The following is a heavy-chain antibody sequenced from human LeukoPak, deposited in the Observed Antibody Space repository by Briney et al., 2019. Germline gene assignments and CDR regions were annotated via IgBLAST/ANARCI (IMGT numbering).Heavy chain of an antibody. CDR3: ARDLPGITIFGAFDN. CDR2: ISSDGSNK. J-gene: IGHJ4*02. Sequence: GGSLRLSCAASGFTFSSYVMQWVRQVPGKGLEGVAVISSDGSNKYYTDSVKGRFTISTDNSKNTLYLQMHSLRAEDTAVYYCARDLPGITIFGAFDNWGQGTLVTVSS. CDR1: GFTFSSYV. D-gene: IGHD3-3*01. V-gene: IGHV3-30*04.